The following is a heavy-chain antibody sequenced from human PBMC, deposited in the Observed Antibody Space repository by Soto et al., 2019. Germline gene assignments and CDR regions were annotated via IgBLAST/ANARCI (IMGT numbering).Heavy chain of an antibody. CDR1: GYIFSDYY. CDR2: VSTSGTTI. Sequence: QGQLVESGGGLVQPGGSLRLSCAASGYIFSDYYMTWIRQAPGKGLEWVSYVSTSGTTISYADSVKGRFTISRDDAKNSLYLQMNSLRAEDTAVYYCARAGGSGWSLDYWGKGTLVTVSS. D-gene: IGHD6-19*01. CDR3: ARAGGSGWSLDY. V-gene: IGHV3-11*01. J-gene: IGHJ4*02.